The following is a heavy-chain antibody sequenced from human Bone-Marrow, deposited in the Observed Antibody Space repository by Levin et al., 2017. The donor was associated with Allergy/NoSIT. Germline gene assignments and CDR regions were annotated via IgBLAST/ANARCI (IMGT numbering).Heavy chain of an antibody. D-gene: IGHD6-13*01. J-gene: IGHJ5*02. V-gene: IGHV4-31*03. CDR3: ARDFNSSWYRIFDP. CDR2: IYYTGSA. Sequence: PSETLSLTCTVSGDPINSGGYYWTWIRHHPEKGLEWIGYIYYTGSAYYNPSLESRVSISIDTSKNQFSLKLSSVTAADTAFYYCARDFNSSWYRIFDPWGQGILVTVSS. CDR1: GDPINSGGYY.